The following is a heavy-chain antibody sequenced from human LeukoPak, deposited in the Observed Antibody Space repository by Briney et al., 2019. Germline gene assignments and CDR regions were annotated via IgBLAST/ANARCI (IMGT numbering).Heavy chain of an antibody. J-gene: IGHJ4*02. D-gene: IGHD6-13*01. CDR3: ARRGGEAAADPFDY. CDR1: GGSFSGYY. CDR2: INHSGST. V-gene: IGHV4-34*01. Sequence: SETLSLTCAVYGGSFSGYYWSWIRQPPGKGPEWIGEINHSGSTNYNPSLKSRVTISVDTSKNQFSLKLSSVTAADTAVYYCARRGGEAAADPFDYWGQGTLVTVSS.